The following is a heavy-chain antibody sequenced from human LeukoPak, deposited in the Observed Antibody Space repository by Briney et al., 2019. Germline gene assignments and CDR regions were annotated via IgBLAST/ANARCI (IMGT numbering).Heavy chain of an antibody. D-gene: IGHD6-6*01. CDR1: GFALSNHW. V-gene: IGHV3-74*01. CDR3: ARGGRVVHGVDV. Sequence: GGSLRLSCAASGFALSNHWMHWVRQAPGKGLVWVSRINEDGSRTNYADSVKGRFTISRDNAKNTLYLQMSSLRVEDTAVYYCARGGRVVHGVDVWGQGTTVTVSS. J-gene: IGHJ6*02. CDR2: INEDGSRT.